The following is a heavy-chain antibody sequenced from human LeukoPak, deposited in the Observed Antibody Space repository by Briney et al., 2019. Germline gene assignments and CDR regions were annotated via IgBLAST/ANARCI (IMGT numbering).Heavy chain of an antibody. Sequence: ASVKVSCTVSGYTLTELSMHWVRQAPGKGLEWRGGFDPEDGETIYAQKFQGRVTMTEDTSTDTAYMELSSLRSEDTAVYYCARDHGTTVAQDTIGYYYGMDVWGQGTTVTVSS. J-gene: IGHJ6*02. D-gene: IGHD4-23*01. CDR2: FDPEDGET. CDR3: ARDHGTTVAQDTIGYYYGMDV. V-gene: IGHV1-24*01. CDR1: GYTLTELS.